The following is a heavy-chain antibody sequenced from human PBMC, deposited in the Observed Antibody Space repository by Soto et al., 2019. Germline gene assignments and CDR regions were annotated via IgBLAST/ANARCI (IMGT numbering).Heavy chain of an antibody. Sequence: GDSVSSDTAAWNWIRQSPSRGLEWLGRTYYRSKWYNDYAVSVKSRITITPDTSKNQFSLQLNSVTPEDTAVYYCAREDSRIAAAFDRWGQGTRGHRLL. J-gene: IGHJ5*02. D-gene: IGHD6-13*01. CDR3: AREDSRIAAAFDR. CDR1: GDSVSSDTAA. CDR2: TYYRSKWYN. V-gene: IGHV6-1*01.